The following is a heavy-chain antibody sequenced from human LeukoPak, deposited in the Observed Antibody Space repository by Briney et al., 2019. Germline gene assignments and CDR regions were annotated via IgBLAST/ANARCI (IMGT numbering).Heavy chain of an antibody. V-gene: IGHV1-2*02. CDR1: GYTFTGYY. Sequence: ASVKVSCKASGYTFTGYYMHWVRQAPGQGLEWMGWINPNSGGTNYAQKFQGRVTMTRDTSISTAYMELSRLRSDDTAVYYCARAASSTSHYRGPYYYYYMDVWGKGTTVTVSS. CDR2: INPNSGGT. D-gene: IGHD2-2*01. J-gene: IGHJ6*03. CDR3: ARAASSTSHYRGPYYYYYMDV.